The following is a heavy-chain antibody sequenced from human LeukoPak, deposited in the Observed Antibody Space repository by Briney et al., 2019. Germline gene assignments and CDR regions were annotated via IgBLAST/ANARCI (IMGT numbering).Heavy chain of an antibody. CDR2: ISYDGSNK. D-gene: IGHD4-23*01. V-gene: IGHV3-30*04. J-gene: IGHJ4*02. CDR3: ARGELSVVTSVSDY. Sequence: GGSLRLSGAASGFTFSSYAMHWVRQAPGKGLEWVAVISYDGSNKYYADSVKGRFTISRDNSKNTLYLQMNSLRAEDTAVYYCARGELSVVTSVSDYWGQGTLVTVSS. CDR1: GFTFSSYA.